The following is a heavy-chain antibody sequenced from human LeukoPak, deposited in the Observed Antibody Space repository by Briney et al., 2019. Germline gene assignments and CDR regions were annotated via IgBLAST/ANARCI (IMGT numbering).Heavy chain of an antibody. J-gene: IGHJ5*02. Sequence: GGSLRLSCAASGFTFSTYSMTWIRQAPGKGLEWVSYISSDGSNIYYADSVKGRFTVSRDNAKNSLYLQMNSLRAEDTAVYYCARGLSCSSTSCYSNWFDPWGQGTLVTVSS. CDR1: GFTFSTYS. CDR2: ISSDGSNI. V-gene: IGHV3-48*04. D-gene: IGHD2-2*01. CDR3: ARGLSCSSTSCYSNWFDP.